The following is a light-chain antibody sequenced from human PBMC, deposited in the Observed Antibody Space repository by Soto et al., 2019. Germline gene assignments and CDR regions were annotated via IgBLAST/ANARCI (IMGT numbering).Light chain of an antibody. Sequence: IVLTQSPATLSSFPGDRVTLSCRASQYINTRLAWYQRRPGQAPRLLISGASRRATGIPDRFSGAGSGTDFTLTISRLEPGDFAVYYCQHFGGTTFTFGQGTRLEIK. J-gene: IGKJ5*01. CDR2: GAS. CDR3: QHFGGTTFT. V-gene: IGKV3-20*01. CDR1: QYINTR.